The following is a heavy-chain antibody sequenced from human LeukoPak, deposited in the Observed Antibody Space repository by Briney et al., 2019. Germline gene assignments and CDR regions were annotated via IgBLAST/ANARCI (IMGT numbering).Heavy chain of an antibody. Sequence: GGSLRLSCVASGFNLSHYDMHWVRQAPGKGLDWVAFIHIDGSNKYYAVSVKGRFTISRDNSKNTLYLQMNSRRTEDTAVYYCAKGDTSWGQGTLVTVTS. CDR1: GFNLSHYD. J-gene: IGHJ5*02. CDR2: IHIDGSNK. D-gene: IGHD2-21*02. CDR3: AKGDTS. V-gene: IGHV3-30*02.